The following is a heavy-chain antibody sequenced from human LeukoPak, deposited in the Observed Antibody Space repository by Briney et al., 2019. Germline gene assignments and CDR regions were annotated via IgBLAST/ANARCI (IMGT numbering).Heavy chain of an antibody. V-gene: IGHV3-7*01. Sequence: GGSLRLSCAASGFTFSSYWMSWVRQAPGKGLEWVANIKQDGSEKYYVDSVKGRFTISRDNAKNSLCLQMNSLRAEDTAVYYCARSGYYGSGSYSYWGQGTLVTVSS. CDR3: ARSGYYGSGSYSY. J-gene: IGHJ4*02. CDR2: IKQDGSEK. CDR1: GFTFSSYW. D-gene: IGHD3-10*01.